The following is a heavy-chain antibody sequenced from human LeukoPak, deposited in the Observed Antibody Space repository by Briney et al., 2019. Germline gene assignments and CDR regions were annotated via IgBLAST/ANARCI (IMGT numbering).Heavy chain of an antibody. D-gene: IGHD6-19*01. CDR3: ARDPVPRPYSSGWYALDY. CDR2: ISYDGSNK. Sequence: PGRSLRLSCAASGFTFGSYAMHWVRQAPGKGLEWVAVISYDGSNKYYADSVKGRFTISRDNSKNTLYLQMNSLRAEDTAVYYCARDPVPRPYSSGWYALDYWGQGTLVTVSS. J-gene: IGHJ4*02. CDR1: GFTFGSYA. V-gene: IGHV3-30-3*01.